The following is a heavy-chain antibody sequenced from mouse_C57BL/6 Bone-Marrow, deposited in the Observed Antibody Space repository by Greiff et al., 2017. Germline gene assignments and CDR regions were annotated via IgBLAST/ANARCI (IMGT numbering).Heavy chain of an antibody. V-gene: IGHV5-9-1*02. J-gene: IGHJ4*01. D-gene: IGHD1-1*01. CDR2: ISSGGDYI. Sequence: EVHLVESGEGLVKPGGSLKLSCAASGFTFSSYAMSWVRQTPEKRLEWVAYISSGGDYIYYADTVKGRFTISRDNARNTLYLQMSSLKSEDTAMYYCTRDYYGSSYGAMDYWGQGTSVTVSS. CDR3: TRDYYGSSYGAMDY. CDR1: GFTFSSYA.